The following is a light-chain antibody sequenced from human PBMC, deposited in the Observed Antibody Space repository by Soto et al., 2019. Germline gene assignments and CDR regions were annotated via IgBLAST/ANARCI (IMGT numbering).Light chain of an antibody. CDR3: QQYYSYPYT. V-gene: IGKV1-5*03. Sequence: DIQMTRSPSTLSASVGDRVTITCRASQSISRCLAWYQQKPGKAPKLLIYEASTLESGVPSSFSGSASGTEFSLTISSLQPDDFASYYCQQYYSYPYTFGQGTKLEIK. CDR1: QSISRC. CDR2: EAS. J-gene: IGKJ2*01.